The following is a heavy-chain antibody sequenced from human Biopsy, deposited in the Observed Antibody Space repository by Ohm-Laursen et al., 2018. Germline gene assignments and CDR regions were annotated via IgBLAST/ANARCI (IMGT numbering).Heavy chain of an antibody. Sequence: SETLSLTCTVSGGSFTGHYWTWIRQPPGKGLEWIGHISYTGYTSYNASLKSRVTISVDTSRNHFSLRLSSLTAADTAVYFCARDVERYCSGTSCYSGYFGMDVWGQGTTVTVS. J-gene: IGHJ6*02. V-gene: IGHV4-59*11. CDR1: GGSFTGHY. CDR2: ISYTGYT. CDR3: ARDVERYCSGTSCYSGYFGMDV. D-gene: IGHD2-2*01.